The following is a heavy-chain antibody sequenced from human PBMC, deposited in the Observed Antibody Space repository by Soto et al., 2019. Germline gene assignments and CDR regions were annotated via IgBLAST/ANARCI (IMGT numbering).Heavy chain of an antibody. CDR2: INHSGST. J-gene: IGHJ4*02. D-gene: IGHD1-1*01. CDR1: GGSFSGYY. CDR3: ARRYGYSFDY. Sequence: PSETLSLTCAVYGGSFSGYYWSWIRQPPGKGLEWIGEINHSGSTNYNPSLKRRVTISVDTSKNQFSLKLSSVTAADTAVYYCARRYGYSFDYWGQGTLVTVSS. V-gene: IGHV4-34*01.